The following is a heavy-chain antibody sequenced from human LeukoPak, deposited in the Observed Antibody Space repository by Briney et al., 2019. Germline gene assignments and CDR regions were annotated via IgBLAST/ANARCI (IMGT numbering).Heavy chain of an antibody. V-gene: IGHV4-61*02. CDR2: IYTSGST. CDR3: ARDTGTVTDY. Sequence: SETLSLTCTVSGGSISSGSYYWSWIRQPAGKGLEWIGRIYTSGSTNYNPSLKSRVTISVDTSKNQFSLKLSSVTAADTAVYYCARDTGTVTDYWGQGTLVTVSS. CDR1: GGSISSGSYY. J-gene: IGHJ4*02. D-gene: IGHD1-1*01.